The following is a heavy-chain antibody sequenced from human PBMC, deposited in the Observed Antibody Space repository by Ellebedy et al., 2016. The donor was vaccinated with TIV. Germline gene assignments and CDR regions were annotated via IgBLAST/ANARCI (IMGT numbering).Heavy chain of an antibody. CDR1: GYNFTSYD. CDR2: ISTYKGNT. CDR3: AKHQKMYYGSGSDAFDI. J-gene: IGHJ3*02. Sequence: AASVKVSCKASGYNFTSYDISWVRQAPGQGLEWMGWISTYKGNTNYAQNLQARVTMTTETSTSTAYMELRSLRSDDTAVYYCAKHQKMYYGSGSDAFDIWGQGTMVTVSS. D-gene: IGHD3-10*01. V-gene: IGHV1-18*04.